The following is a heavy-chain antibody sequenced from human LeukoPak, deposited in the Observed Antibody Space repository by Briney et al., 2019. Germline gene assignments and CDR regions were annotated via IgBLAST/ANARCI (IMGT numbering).Heavy chain of an antibody. J-gene: IGHJ4*02. D-gene: IGHD3-10*01. Sequence: SETLSLTCTVSGGSISSYYWSWIRQPPGKGLEWIGYIYTSGSTNYNPSLKSRVTISVDTSKNQFSLKLSSVTAADTAVYYCASLHRGYFDYWGQGTLVTASS. CDR1: GGSISSYY. CDR2: IYTSGST. CDR3: ASLHRGYFDY. V-gene: IGHV4-4*09.